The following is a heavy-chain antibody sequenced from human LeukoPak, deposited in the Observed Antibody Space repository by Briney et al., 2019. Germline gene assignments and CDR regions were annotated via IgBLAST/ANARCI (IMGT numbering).Heavy chain of an antibody. CDR3: ARQGGGGLAWDWFDP. Sequence: SETLSLTCTVSGDSISSYYWSWIRQPPGKGLEWIGYIYSRGSTKNNPSLKSRVTISMETSKNQFALKLSSVTAADTAVYYCARQGGGGLAWDWFDPWGQGPLVTVSS. CDR2: IYSRGST. J-gene: IGHJ5*02. V-gene: IGHV4-4*09. CDR1: GDSISSYY. D-gene: IGHD3/OR15-3a*01.